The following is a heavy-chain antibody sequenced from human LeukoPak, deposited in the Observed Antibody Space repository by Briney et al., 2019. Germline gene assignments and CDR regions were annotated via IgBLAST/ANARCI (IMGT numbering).Heavy chain of an antibody. Sequence: SETLSLTCTVSGYSISSGYYWGWIRQPPGKGLEWIGSIYHSGSTYYNPSLKSRVTISVDTSKNQFSLKLSSVTAADTAVYYCARFVAAALGNNWFDPWGQGTLVTVSS. V-gene: IGHV4-38-2*02. D-gene: IGHD6-13*01. J-gene: IGHJ5*02. CDR2: IYHSGST. CDR3: ARFVAAALGNNWFDP. CDR1: GYSISSGYY.